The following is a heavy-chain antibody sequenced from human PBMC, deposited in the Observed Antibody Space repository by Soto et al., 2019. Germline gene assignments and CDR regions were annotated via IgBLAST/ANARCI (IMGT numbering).Heavy chain of an antibody. CDR1: AFSLSTGGVG. Sequence: QITLKESGPTLVKPTQTLTLTCTFSAFSLSTGGVGVGWIRQPPGKALEWLALIYWDDDKRYSPSLSSRLTITKDTSKHQVVLTMTNMVPVDTATYYCIQSRCGGDCLQSYASYYYYGMDVWGQGTTVTVSS. J-gene: IGHJ6*02. CDR2: IYWDDDK. CDR3: IQSRCGGDCLQSYASYYYYGMDV. V-gene: IGHV2-5*02. D-gene: IGHD2-21*02.